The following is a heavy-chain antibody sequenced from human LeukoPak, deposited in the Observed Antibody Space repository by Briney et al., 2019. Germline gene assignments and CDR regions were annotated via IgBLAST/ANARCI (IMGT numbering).Heavy chain of an antibody. D-gene: IGHD3-9*01. CDR3: ARDAGDDILTGYFGWFDP. CDR2: IYYSGST. J-gene: IGHJ5*02. CDR1: GGSISSGGYY. V-gene: IGHV4-61*08. Sequence: SETLSLTCTVSGGSISSGGYYWNWIRQPPGKGLEWIGYIYYSGSTNYNPSLKSRVTISVDTSKNQFSLKLSSVTAADTAVYYCARDAGDDILTGYFGWFDPWGQGTLVTVSS.